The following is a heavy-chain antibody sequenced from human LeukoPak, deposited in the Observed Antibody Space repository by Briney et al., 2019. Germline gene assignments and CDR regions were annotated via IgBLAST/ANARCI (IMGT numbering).Heavy chain of an antibody. V-gene: IGHV3-15*01. J-gene: IGHJ6*02. CDR2: IKSKTDGGTT. CDR1: GFTFSGYS. D-gene: IGHD3-10*01. Sequence: GGSLRLSCAASGFTFSGYSMSWVRQAPGKGLEWVGRIKSKTDGGTTDYAAPVKGRFTISRDDSKNTLYLQMNSLKTEDTAVYYCTTYQYGSGSYYYYYGMDVWGQGTTVTVSS. CDR3: TTYQYGSGSYYYYYGMDV.